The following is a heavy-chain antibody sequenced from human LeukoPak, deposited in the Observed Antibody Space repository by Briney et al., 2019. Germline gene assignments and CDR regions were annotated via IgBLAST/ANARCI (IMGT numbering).Heavy chain of an antibody. Sequence: ASVNVSCKASGYTFTGYFMHWVGQAPGQRREGMGGIKASLCGRDYAQKFQGRVTMTRHTSLSTAYVELSRLTSDDTAMHYFSRDLGGSGYSHWWGKRTLVTVS. CDR3: SRDLGGSGYSHW. CDR2: IKASLCGR. CDR1: GYTFTGYF. D-gene: IGHD6-19*01. V-gene: IGHV1-2*02. J-gene: IGHJ4*02.